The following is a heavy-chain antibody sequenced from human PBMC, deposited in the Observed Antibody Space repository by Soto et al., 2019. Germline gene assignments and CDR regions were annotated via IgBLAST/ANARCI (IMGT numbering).Heavy chain of an antibody. V-gene: IGHV1-46*02. D-gene: IGHD3-22*01. CDR1: GYTFNSYY. CDR2: INPSGGST. CDR3: ARGGLRDYDSSGYLRYFDY. Sequence: ASVKVSCKASGYTFNSYYMHWVRQAPGQGLEWMGIINPSGGSTSYAQKFQGRVTMTRDTSTSTVYMELSSLRSEDTAVYYCARGGLRDYDSSGYLRYFDYWGQGTLVTVSS. J-gene: IGHJ4*02.